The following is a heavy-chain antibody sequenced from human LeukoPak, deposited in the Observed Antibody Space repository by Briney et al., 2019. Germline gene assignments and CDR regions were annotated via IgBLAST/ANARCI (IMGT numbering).Heavy chain of an antibody. D-gene: IGHD3/OR15-3a*01. J-gene: IGHJ5*02. V-gene: IGHV4-59*01. CDR1: GGSFSGYY. CDR3: ARVMDWGWNGWFDP. CDR2: IYYSGST. Sequence: SETLSLTCAVYGGSFSGYYWSWIRQPPGKGLEWIGYIYYSGSTNYNPSLKSRVTISVDTSKNQFSLKLSSVTAADTAVYYCARVMDWGWNGWFDPWGQGTLLTVSS.